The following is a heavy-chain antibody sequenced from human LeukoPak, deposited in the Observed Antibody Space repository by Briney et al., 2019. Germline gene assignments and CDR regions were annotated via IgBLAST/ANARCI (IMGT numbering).Heavy chain of an antibody. CDR1: GLTFSSYW. CDR2: INSDGSRT. Sequence: GGSLRLSCAASGLTFSSYWMHWVRQAPGKGLVWVSRINSDGSRTSYADSVKGRFTISRDNAKNTLYLQMNSLRAEDTAVYYCARDSPLRYFDWALYNWFDPWGQGTLVTVSS. D-gene: IGHD3-9*01. V-gene: IGHV3-74*01. CDR3: ARDSPLRYFDWALYNWFDP. J-gene: IGHJ5*02.